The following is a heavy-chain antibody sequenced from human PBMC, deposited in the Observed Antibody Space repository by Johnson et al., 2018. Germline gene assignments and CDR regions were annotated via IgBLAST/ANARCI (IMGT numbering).Heavy chain of an antibody. J-gene: IGHJ6*03. CDR1: GFTFSGYG. V-gene: IGHV3-30*18. CDR3: AKGGGGYPNYYYMDV. Sequence: QVQLVQSGGGVVQPGNSLRLSCAASGFTFSGYGMHWVRQAPGKGLEWVALISYDGSDNYYAYSVKGRFTISRDNSKKTLYLQMNSLSAEATAVYYCAKGGGGYPNYYYMDVLGKGTTVTVSS. D-gene: IGHD1-26*01. CDR2: ISYDGSDN.